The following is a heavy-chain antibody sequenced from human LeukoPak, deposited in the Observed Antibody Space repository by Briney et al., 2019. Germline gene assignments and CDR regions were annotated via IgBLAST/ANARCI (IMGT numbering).Heavy chain of an antibody. CDR2: IYYTGST. CDR3: AREVTAAAPFGY. J-gene: IGHJ4*02. Sequence: SETLSLTCTVSGGSISSYYWSWIRQPPGKGPEWIGDIYYTGSTRYNPSLKSRVTISVDTSKNQFSLNLNSVTAADAAVYYCAREVTAAAPFGYWGQGTLVTVSS. V-gene: IGHV4-59*01. D-gene: IGHD6-13*01. CDR1: GGSISSYY.